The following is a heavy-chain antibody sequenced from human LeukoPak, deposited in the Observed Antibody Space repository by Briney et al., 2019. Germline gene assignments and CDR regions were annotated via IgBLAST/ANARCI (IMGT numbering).Heavy chain of an antibody. CDR1: GGSISSSSYY. CDR2: IYYSGST. J-gene: IGHJ3*02. CDR3: ARRRSGTKDAFDI. V-gene: IGHV4-39*01. Sequence: SETLSLTCTASGGSISSSSYYWDWIRQPPGKGLEWIGSIYYSGSTNYNPSLKSRVTISVDTSKNQFSLKLSSVTAADTAVYYCARRRSGTKDAFDIWGQGTMVTVSS.